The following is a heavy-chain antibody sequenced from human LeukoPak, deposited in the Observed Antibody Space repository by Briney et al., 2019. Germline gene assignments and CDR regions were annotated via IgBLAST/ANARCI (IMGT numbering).Heavy chain of an antibody. J-gene: IGHJ5*02. CDR3: ARGDYGELDP. Sequence: GGSLRLSCAASGFTFSSYAMHWVRQAPGKGLEWVAVISYDGSNKYYADSVKGRFTISRDNSKNTLYLQMNSLRAGDTAVYYCARGDYGELDPWGQGTLVTVSS. V-gene: IGHV3-30*04. CDR2: ISYDGSNK. D-gene: IGHD4-17*01. CDR1: GFTFSSYA.